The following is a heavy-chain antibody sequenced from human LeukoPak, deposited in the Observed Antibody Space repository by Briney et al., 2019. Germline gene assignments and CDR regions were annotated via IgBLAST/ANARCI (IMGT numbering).Heavy chain of an antibody. CDR1: GFTFSSYG. Sequence: GGSLRLSCAASGFTFSSYGMHWVRQAPGKGLEWVAVISYDGSNKYYADSVKGRFTISRDNSKNTLYLQMNSLRDEDTAVYYRARDLAVPGDSWGQGTLVTVSS. J-gene: IGHJ4*02. CDR2: ISYDGSNK. V-gene: IGHV3-30*03. CDR3: ARDLAVPGDS. D-gene: IGHD6-19*01.